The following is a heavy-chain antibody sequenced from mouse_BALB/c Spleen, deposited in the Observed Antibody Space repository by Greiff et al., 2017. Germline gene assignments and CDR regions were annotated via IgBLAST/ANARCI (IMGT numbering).Heavy chain of an antibody. D-gene: IGHD2-1*01. CDR2: ISYSGST. V-gene: IGHV3-2*02. J-gene: IGHJ4*01. CDR3: ARASIYGNYGSRAMDY. Sequence: EVKLQESGPGLVKPSQSLSLTCTVTGYSITSDYAWNWIRQFPGNKLEWMGYISYSGSTSYNPSLKSRISITRDTSKNQFFLQLNSVTTEDTATYYCARASIYGNYGSRAMDYWGQGTSVTVSS. CDR1: GYSITSDYA.